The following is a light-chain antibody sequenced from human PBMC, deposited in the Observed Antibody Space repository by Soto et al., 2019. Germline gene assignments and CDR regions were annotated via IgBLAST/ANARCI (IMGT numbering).Light chain of an antibody. CDR3: CSYRRSNLVV. CDR2: EGS. Sequence: QSALTQAASVSGSPGQSITISCTGTSSDVGNYNLVSWYQHHPGKAPKLMIYEGSRRPSGVSNRFSGSKSGNTASLTISGLQAEDEADYYCCSYRRSNLVVFGGGTKVTVL. CDR1: SSDVGNYNL. V-gene: IGLV2-23*01. J-gene: IGLJ2*01.